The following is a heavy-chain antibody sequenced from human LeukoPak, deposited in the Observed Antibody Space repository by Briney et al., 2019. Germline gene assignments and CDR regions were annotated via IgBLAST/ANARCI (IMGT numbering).Heavy chain of an antibody. CDR1: GGSFSGYY. Sequence: SETLSLTCAVYGGSFSGYYWSWIRQPPGKGLEWVGEINHSGSTNYNPSLKSRVTMSVDTSKNQFSLKLSSVTAADTAVYYCARAGYYAHGPNWYFDLWGRGTLVTVSS. CDR2: INHSGST. CDR3: ARAGYYAHGPNWYFDL. V-gene: IGHV4-34*01. J-gene: IGHJ2*01. D-gene: IGHD2/OR15-2a*01.